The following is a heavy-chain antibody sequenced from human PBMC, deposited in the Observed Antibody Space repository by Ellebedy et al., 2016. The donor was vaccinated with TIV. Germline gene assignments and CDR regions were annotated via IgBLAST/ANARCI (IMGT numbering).Heavy chain of an antibody. CDR3: SHRRPGNGVDV. Sequence: PGGSLRLSCNVSGDTFTSFWISWVRQTPGKGLEWMGRIDPIDSYTTYSPSFQGHVTISADMSISATYLHWSNLGASDTAMYFCSHRRPGNGVDVWGQGTPVTVSS. CDR1: GDTFTSFW. V-gene: IGHV5-10-1*01. J-gene: IGHJ6*02. CDR2: IDPIDSYT.